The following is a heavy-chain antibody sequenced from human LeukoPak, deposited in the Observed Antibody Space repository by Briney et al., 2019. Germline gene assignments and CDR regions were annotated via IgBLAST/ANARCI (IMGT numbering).Heavy chain of an antibody. Sequence: GGSLRLSCAVSGFTFRNSWMSWVRQAPGKGREWVANIKQEGSEKNYVDSVKGRFTISRDNAENSLYLQMNSLRAEDTAVYYCARDGGGPLDWGQGTLVTVSS. CDR3: ARDGGGPLD. D-gene: IGHD3-10*01. CDR1: GFTFRNSW. V-gene: IGHV3-7*01. J-gene: IGHJ4*02. CDR2: IKQEGSEK.